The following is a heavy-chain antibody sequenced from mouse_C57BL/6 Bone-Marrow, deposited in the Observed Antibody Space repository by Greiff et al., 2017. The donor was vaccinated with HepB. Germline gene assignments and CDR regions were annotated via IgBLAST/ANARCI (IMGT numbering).Heavy chain of an antibody. CDR2: IYPGDGDT. CDR3: ARGNFIYYYEYFDV. Sequence: VQLQQSGAELVKPGASVKISCKASGYAFSSYWMNWVKQRPGKGLEWIGQIYPGDGDTNYNGKFKGKATLTADKSSSTAYMQLSSLTSEDSAVYFCARGNFIYYYEYFDVWGTGTTVTVSS. V-gene: IGHV1-80*01. J-gene: IGHJ1*03. D-gene: IGHD1-1*01. CDR1: GYAFSSYW.